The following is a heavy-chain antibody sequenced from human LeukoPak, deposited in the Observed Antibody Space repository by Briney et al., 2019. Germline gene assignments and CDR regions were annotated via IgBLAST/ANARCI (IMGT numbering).Heavy chain of an antibody. J-gene: IGHJ4*02. CDR1: GFTFSSYN. V-gene: IGHV3-21*01. D-gene: IGHD3-10*01. CDR3: ARGSKPIGY. Sequence: GGSLRLSCAASGFTFSSYNMNWFRQAPGKGLEWVSSITSSRTYIYYADSVKGRFTISRDNAKNSEYLQMNSLRAEDTAVYYCARGSKPIGYWGQGTLVTVSS. CDR2: ITSSRTYI.